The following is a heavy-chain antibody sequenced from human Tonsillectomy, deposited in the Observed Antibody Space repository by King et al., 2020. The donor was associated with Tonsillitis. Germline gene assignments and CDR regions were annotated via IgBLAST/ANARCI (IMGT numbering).Heavy chain of an antibody. V-gene: IGHV3-74*01. CDR1: GFTFSSYW. J-gene: IGHJ4*02. CDR2: INSDGSST. Sequence: VQLVESGGGLVQPGGSLRLSCAASGFTFSSYWMHWVRKAPGKGLVWVSRINSDGSSTSYADSVKGRFTISRDNAKNTLYLQMNSLRAEDTVVYYCAREYRIAWDAIVAEVFDYCGQGTLVTVST. CDR3: AREYRIAWDAIVAEVFDY. D-gene: IGHD2-8*01.